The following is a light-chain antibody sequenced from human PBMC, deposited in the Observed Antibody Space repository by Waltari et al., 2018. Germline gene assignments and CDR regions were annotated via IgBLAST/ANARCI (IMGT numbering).Light chain of an antibody. J-gene: IGKJ3*01. CDR3: MQGTYRLS. CDR1: QSLVHSDGNTY. CDR2: KVS. V-gene: IGKV2-30*02. Sequence: DVVMTQSPLSLPVTLGQPASISCRSSQSLVHSDGNTYLNWFQQRPGQSPTRLIYKVSRRDSGVPDRFSGTGSGTDFTLKISRVEAEDVGVYYCMQGTYRLSFGPGTKVDI.